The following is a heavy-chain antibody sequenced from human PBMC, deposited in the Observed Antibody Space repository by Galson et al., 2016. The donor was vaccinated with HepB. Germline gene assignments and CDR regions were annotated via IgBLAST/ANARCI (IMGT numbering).Heavy chain of an antibody. Sequence: SLRLSCAAPGFTFSNYVMTWVRQAPGKGLEWVPCISGSGSVLSYTSYADSVKGRFSIYRDNSKNTLYMQMDSLRAEDTAVYYCGRDRSSKGMDVWGQGTTVTVSS. J-gene: IGHJ6*02. V-gene: IGHV3-23*01. CDR3: GRDRSSKGMDV. CDR2: ISGSGSVLS. CDR1: GFTFSNYV.